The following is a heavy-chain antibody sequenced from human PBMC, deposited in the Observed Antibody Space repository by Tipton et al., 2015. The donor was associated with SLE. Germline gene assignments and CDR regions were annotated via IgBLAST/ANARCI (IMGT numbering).Heavy chain of an antibody. Sequence: TLSLTCAVYGGSFSGYYWSWIRLPPGKGLEWIGEINHSGSTNYNPSLKSRVSISVDTPKNQFSLKLSSVTAADTAVYYCARPRRIVGATSDAFDIWGQGTMVTVSS. D-gene: IGHD1-26*01. CDR1: GGSFSGYY. J-gene: IGHJ3*02. V-gene: IGHV4-34*01. CDR2: INHSGST. CDR3: ARPRRIVGATSDAFDI.